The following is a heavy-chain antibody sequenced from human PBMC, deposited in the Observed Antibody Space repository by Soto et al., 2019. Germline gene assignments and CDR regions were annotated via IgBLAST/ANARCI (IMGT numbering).Heavy chain of an antibody. CDR3: AKDKRAIRTGYYFDY. J-gene: IGHJ4*02. Sequence: GGSLRLSCAASGFTFSSYAMSWVRQAPGKGLEWVSAISGSGGSTYYADSVKGRFTISRDNSKNTLYLQMNSLRAEDTVVYYCAKDKRAIRTGYYFDYWGQGTLVTVSS. V-gene: IGHV3-23*01. CDR2: ISGSGGST. CDR1: GFTFSSYA. D-gene: IGHD3-10*01.